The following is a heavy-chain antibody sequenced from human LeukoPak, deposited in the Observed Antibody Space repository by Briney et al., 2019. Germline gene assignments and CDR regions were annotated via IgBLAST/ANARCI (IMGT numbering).Heavy chain of an antibody. V-gene: IGHV3-64*01. CDR1: GFTFSSYA. CDR2: ISSNGGST. D-gene: IGHD3-22*01. J-gene: IGHJ3*02. CDR3: ASISDSSGYYSDDAFDI. Sequence: HPGGSLRLSCAASGFTFSSYAMHWVRQAPGKGLEYVSAISSNGGSTYYANSVKGRFTISRDNSKNTLYLQMGSLRAEDMAVYYCASISDSSGYYSDDAFDIWGQGTMVTVSS.